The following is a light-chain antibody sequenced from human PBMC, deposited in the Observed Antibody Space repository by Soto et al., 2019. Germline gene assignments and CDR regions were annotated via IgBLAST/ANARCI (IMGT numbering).Light chain of an antibody. J-gene: IGKJ5*01. CDR1: QDIRNQ. V-gene: IGKV1-33*01. CDR3: QHYDTYST. Sequence: DIQMTQSPSSLSASVGDRVTITCQASQDIRNQLNWYHQRPGKAPKLLIYDVSNLEKGVPSRFSGSGSGTDFTLTISSLQPEDFATYYCQHYDTYSTFGQGTRLEI. CDR2: DVS.